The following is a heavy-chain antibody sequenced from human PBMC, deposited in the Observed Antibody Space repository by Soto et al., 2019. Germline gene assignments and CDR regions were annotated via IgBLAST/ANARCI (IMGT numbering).Heavy chain of an antibody. V-gene: IGHV1-69*02. J-gene: IGHJ4*02. CDR2: INPILSMS. CDR1: GDTFTFYS. CDR3: ASSYGSGYPAFDY. Sequence: QVQLVQSGAEVKRPGSSVKVSCKASGDTFTFYSINWVRQAPGLGLEWMGRINPILSMSNYAQRFQGRVTMTADKSPSTACMELSSLRTEDTAIYYCASSYGSGYPAFDYWGQGALVPVSS. D-gene: IGHD3-10*01.